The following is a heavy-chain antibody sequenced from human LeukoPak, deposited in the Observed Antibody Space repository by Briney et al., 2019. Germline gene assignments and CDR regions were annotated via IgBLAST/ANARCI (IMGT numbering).Heavy chain of an antibody. CDR2: INAGNGNT. D-gene: IGHD1-1*01. V-gene: IGHV1-3*01. CDR3: ARDKGRGGTSFDY. Sequence: ASVKVSCKASGYTFTSYAMHWVRQAPGQRLEWMGWINAGNGNTKYSQKFQGRVTITRDTSASTAYMELSSLRSEDTAVYYCARDKGRGGTSFDYWGQGTLVTVSS. CDR1: GYTFTSYA. J-gene: IGHJ4*02.